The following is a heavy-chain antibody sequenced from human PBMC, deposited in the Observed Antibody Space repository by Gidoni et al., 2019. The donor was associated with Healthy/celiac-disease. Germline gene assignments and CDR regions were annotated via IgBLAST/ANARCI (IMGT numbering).Heavy chain of an antibody. J-gene: IGHJ3*02. CDR2: INHSGST. CDR1: GGSFSGYY. V-gene: IGHV4-34*01. CDR3: ARGRNTMVRGVIGAFDI. Sequence: QVQLQQWGAGLLKPSETLSLTCAVYGGSFSGYYWSWIRQPPGKGLEWIGEINHSGSTNYNPSLKSRVTISVDTAKNQFSLKLSSVTAADTAVYDCARGRNTMVRGVIGAFDIWGQGTMVTVSS. D-gene: IGHD3-10*01.